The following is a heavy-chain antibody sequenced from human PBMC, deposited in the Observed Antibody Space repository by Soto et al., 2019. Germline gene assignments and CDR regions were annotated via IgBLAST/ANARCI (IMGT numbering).Heavy chain of an antibody. CDR1: GGTFSSYA. CDR2: IIPIFGTA. CDR3: ARDRRYSSGWYSKGHYYYGMDV. D-gene: IGHD6-19*01. Sequence: SVKVSCKASGGTFSSYAISWVRQAPGQGLEWMGGIIPIFGTANYAQKFQGRVTITADESTSTAHMELSSLRSEDTAVYYCARDRRYSSGWYSKGHYYYGMDVWGQGTTVTVSS. J-gene: IGHJ6*02. V-gene: IGHV1-69*13.